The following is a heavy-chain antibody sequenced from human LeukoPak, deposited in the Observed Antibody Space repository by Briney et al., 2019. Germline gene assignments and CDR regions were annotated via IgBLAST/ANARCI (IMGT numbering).Heavy chain of an antibody. CDR3: AKVGGDSDYYYYYMDV. CDR2: ISGGGGNT. Sequence: GGSLRLSCAASGFTFSSYAMSWVRQAPGKGLKWVSTISGGGGNTNYADSVKGRFTISRDNSKSTLYLQMNSLRAEDTAVYYCAKVGGDSDYYYYYMDVWGKGTTVTVSS. J-gene: IGHJ6*03. D-gene: IGHD4-17*01. CDR1: GFTFSSYA. V-gene: IGHV3-23*01.